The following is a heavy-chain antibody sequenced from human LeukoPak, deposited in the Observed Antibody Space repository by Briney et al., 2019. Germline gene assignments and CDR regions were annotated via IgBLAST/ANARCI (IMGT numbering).Heavy chain of an antibody. CDR2: IKPDGSEK. V-gene: IGHV3-7*01. CDR3: ARGDFNDYGDYVDAFEI. CDR1: GFTFTDYG. D-gene: IGHD4-17*01. J-gene: IGHJ3*02. Sequence: GGSLRLSCVASGFTFTDYGVHWVRQAPGKGLEWVSNIKPDGSEKYCVDSVKGRFTISRDNAKKSLYLQMNSLRAEDTAVYYCARGDFNDYGDYVDAFEIWGQGTMVTVSA.